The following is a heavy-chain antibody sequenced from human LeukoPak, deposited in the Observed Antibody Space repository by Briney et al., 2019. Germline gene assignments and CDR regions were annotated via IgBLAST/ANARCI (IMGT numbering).Heavy chain of an antibody. CDR1: GGSISSSSYY. D-gene: IGHD6-19*01. CDR2: IYYSGST. V-gene: IGHV4-39*01. J-gene: IGHJ5*02. Sequence: PSETLSLTCTVSGGSISSSSYYWSWIRQPPGKGLEWIGSIYYSGSTYYNPSLKSRVTISVDTSKNQFSLKLSSVTAADTAVYYCATLLNIIAVAGTGGTQNWFDPWGQGTLVTVSS. CDR3: ATLLNIIAVAGTGGTQNWFDP.